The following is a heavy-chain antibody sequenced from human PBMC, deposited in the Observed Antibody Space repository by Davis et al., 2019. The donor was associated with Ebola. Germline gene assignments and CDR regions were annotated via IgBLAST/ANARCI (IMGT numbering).Heavy chain of an antibody. CDR1: GGSFSGYY. CDR2: IYYSGST. Sequence: GSLRLSCAVYGGSFSGYYWNWFRQPPGKGPEWIACIYYSGSTNYNPSLKSRVTMSVDTSKNQFSLKLRSVTAADTAVYYCATSGKAPDYWGQGTLVTVSS. V-gene: IGHV4-59*01. J-gene: IGHJ4*02. CDR3: ATSGKAPDY.